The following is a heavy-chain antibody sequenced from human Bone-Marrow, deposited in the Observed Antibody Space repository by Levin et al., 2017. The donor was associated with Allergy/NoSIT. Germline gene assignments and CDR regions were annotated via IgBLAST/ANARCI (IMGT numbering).Heavy chain of an antibody. CDR3: TTVQRSYKGRGSPPYYNYNYPMDV. D-gene: IGHD5-12*01. CDR1: GFSVTEFS. V-gene: IGHV1-24*01. CDR2: FDPYDGET. J-gene: IGHJ6*02. Sequence: EASVKVSCKVSGFSVTEFSIHWVRQAPGKGLEWMGAFDPYDGETIYAQKFQGRVTMTEDTSPDTASMELSSLRSEDTAVYFCTTVQRSYKGRGSPPYYNYNYPMDVWGQGTTVTVSS.